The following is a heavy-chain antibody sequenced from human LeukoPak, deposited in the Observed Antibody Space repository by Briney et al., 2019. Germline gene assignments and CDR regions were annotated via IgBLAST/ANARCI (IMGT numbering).Heavy chain of an antibody. Sequence: GGSLRLSCAASGFTFSSYGMHWVRQAPGKGLEWVAFIRYDGSNKYYADSVKGRFTISRDNSKNTLYLQMNSLRAEDTAVYYCAKIPGTAREYDYWGQGTLVTVSS. CDR3: AKIPGTAREYDY. D-gene: IGHD2/OR15-2a*01. CDR1: GFTFSSYG. J-gene: IGHJ4*02. V-gene: IGHV3-30*02. CDR2: IRYDGSNK.